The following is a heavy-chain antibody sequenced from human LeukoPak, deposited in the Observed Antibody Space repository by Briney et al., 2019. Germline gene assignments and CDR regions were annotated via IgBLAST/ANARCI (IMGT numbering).Heavy chain of an antibody. D-gene: IGHD3-10*01. Sequence: ASVKVSCKASGYTFIGYYMHWVRQAPGQGLEWMGWINPNSGGTNYAQKFQGRVNMTRDTSISTAYMELRRLRSDDTAVYYCARVQRRFGEEALDIWGQGTMVTVSS. J-gene: IGHJ3*02. V-gene: IGHV1-2*02. CDR3: ARVQRRFGEEALDI. CDR2: INPNSGGT. CDR1: GYTFIGYY.